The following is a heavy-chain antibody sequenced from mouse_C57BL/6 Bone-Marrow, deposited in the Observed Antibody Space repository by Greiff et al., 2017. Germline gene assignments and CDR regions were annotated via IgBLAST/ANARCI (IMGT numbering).Heavy chain of an antibody. CDR2: ISSGSSTI. D-gene: IGHD4-1*01. CDR1: GFTFSDYG. CDR3: AREELGREAMDY. J-gene: IGHJ4*01. Sequence: EVKLMESGGGLVKPGGSLKLSCAASGFTFSDYGMHWVRQAPEKGLEWVAYISSGSSTIYYADTVKGRFTISRDNAKNTLFLQMTSLRSEDTAMYYCAREELGREAMDYWGQGTSVTVSS. V-gene: IGHV5-17*01.